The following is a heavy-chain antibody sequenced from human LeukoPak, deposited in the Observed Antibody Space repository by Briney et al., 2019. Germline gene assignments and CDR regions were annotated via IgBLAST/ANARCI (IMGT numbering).Heavy chain of an antibody. CDR3: ARDPMVRGTRYYFDY. CDR2: IWFDGSNK. V-gene: IGHV3-33*01. CDR1: GFTFSSYG. D-gene: IGHD3-10*01. Sequence: GRSLRLSCAASGFTFSSYGMHWVRQAPGKGLEWVAVIWFDGSNKNYADSVKGRFTISRDNSKNTVYLQMNSPRAEDTAVYYCARDPMVRGTRYYFDYWGQGTLVTVSS. J-gene: IGHJ4*02.